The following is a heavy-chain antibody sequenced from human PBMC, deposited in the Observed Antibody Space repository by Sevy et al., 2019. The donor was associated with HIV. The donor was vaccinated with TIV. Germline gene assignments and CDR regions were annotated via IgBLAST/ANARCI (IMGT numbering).Heavy chain of an antibody. Sequence: GGSLRLSCAASGFTFSFYAMSWIRQAPGKGLEWISDISSGSTYTNYADSVKGRFTISRDNAKNSLYLQMNSLRAEDTAVYYCARDRRNYGGQYFDYWGQGTLVTVSS. CDR2: ISSGSTYT. CDR1: GFTFSFYA. J-gene: IGHJ4*02. CDR3: ARDRRNYGGQYFDY. V-gene: IGHV3-11*06. D-gene: IGHD4-17*01.